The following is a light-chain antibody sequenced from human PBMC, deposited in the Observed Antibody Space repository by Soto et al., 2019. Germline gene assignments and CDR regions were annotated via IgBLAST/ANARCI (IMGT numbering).Light chain of an antibody. J-gene: IGLJ1*01. CDR3: SSYTASAPFYI. CDR2: DVN. Sequence: QSVLTQPASVSGSPGQSITISCTGTSSDIDGYDYVSWYQQHPGQAPKLMLYDVNNRPSGVSHRFSGSKSGDTASLTISGLQAEDDADYYCSSYTASAPFYIFGTGTKVTVL. V-gene: IGLV2-14*03. CDR1: SSDIDGYDY.